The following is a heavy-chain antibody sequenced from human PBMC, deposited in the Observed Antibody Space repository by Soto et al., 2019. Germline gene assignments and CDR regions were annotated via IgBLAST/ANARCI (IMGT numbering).Heavy chain of an antibody. V-gene: IGHV3-48*01. CDR3: VAETSNYFDY. CDR1: GFTCSSYS. J-gene: IGHJ4*02. D-gene: IGHD2-2*01. CDR2: ISSSSTTI. Sequence: GGLLRHSCGSAGFTCSSYSMNRVSKAPGKGLQWVSFISSSSTTIYYADSVKGRFTISRDNAKNSLYLRMNSLRAEDTAVYYCVAETSNYFDYWGQGTPVTVSP.